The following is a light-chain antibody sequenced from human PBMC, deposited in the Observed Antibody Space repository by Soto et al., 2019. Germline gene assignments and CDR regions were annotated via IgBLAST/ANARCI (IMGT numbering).Light chain of an antibody. CDR3: QQYGSSLWT. CDR1: QSVSTPY. V-gene: IGKV3-20*01. CDR2: STS. Sequence: ENVLTQSPDTLSLSPGERATLSCRASQSVSTPYLAWYQQRPGQAPRLLIYSTSPRASGIPDRFRGSGSGTDFTLTISRLEPEDFAVYYCQQYGSSLWTFGQGTKVEIK. J-gene: IGKJ1*01.